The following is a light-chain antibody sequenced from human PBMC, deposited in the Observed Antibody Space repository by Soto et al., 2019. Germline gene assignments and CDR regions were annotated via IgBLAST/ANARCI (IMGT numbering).Light chain of an antibody. CDR3: QQYHHWPPIT. CDR1: QSVSSD. V-gene: IGKV3-15*01. CDR2: GAT. Sequence: ETVMTHSPATLSVSPWEMATLSCRASQSVSSDLAWYQQKPGQAPRLLIFGATTRATSIPARFTGSRSGTEFALTISSLQSEDIAVYYCQQYHHWPPITFGQGTRLEIK. J-gene: IGKJ5*01.